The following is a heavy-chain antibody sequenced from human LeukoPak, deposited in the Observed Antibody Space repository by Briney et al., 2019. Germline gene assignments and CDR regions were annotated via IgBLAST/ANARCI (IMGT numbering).Heavy chain of an antibody. Sequence: PGGSLRLSCVASGFTFSSYDLHWVRQTTGEGLEWLSAIGTADDTFYPDSVKGRFTISRDDAKNSLYLQMRNLRVGDTAVYYCARSGYYHYYGLDVWGQGTTVTVSS. J-gene: IGHJ6*02. CDR1: GFTFSSYD. CDR2: IGTADDT. D-gene: IGHD6-13*01. CDR3: ARSGYYHYYGLDV. V-gene: IGHV3-13*04.